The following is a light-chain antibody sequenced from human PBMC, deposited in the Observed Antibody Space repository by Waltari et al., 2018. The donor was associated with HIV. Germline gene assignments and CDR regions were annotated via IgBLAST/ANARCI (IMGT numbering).Light chain of an antibody. CDR3: QSSDSSGVDFVV. J-gene: IGLJ2*01. V-gene: IGLV3-25*03. Sequence: DLTQSPSVSVPPGQTATLTCPGDALPTRSGYWYQKKSGQAPVLLINKDTERLSGIPERFSGSSSGTSLTLTINEVRAEDEAEYYCQSSDSSGVDFVVFGGGTKLTV. CDR1: ALPTRS. CDR2: KDT.